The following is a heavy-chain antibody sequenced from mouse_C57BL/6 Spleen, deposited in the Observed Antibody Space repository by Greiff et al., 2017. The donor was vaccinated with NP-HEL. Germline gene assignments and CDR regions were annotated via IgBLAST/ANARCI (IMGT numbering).Heavy chain of an antibody. V-gene: IGHV1-26*01. CDR2: INPNNGGT. D-gene: IGHD2-3*01. J-gene: IGHJ2*01. CDR1: GYTFTDYY. CDR3: ARDLNDATGGY. Sequence: EVQLQQSGPELVKPGASVKISCKASGYTFTDYYMNWVKQSHGKSLEWIGDINPNNGGTSYNQKFKGKATLTVDKSSSTAYMELRSLTSEDSAVYYCARDLNDATGGYWGQGTTLTVSS.